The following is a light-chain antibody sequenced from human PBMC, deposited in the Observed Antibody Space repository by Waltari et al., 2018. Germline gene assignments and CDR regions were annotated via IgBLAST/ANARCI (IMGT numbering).Light chain of an antibody. V-gene: IGLV3-21*02. Sequence: SYVVTQPPSVSVAPGQTATITCEGDNIRSKNVNWYQQEPGQAPVVVVYDDSDRPSGSPERFSGSNSGNTATLTISRVEAGDEADYYCQVWEPNSDRQVFGGGTKLTVL. CDR1: NIRSKN. CDR2: DDS. J-gene: IGLJ2*01. CDR3: QVWEPNSDRQV.